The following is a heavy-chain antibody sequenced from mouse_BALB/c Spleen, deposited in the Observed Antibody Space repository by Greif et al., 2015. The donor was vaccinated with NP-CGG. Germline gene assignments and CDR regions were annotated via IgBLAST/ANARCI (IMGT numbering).Heavy chain of an antibody. CDR2: IYPGDGDT. CDR3: AREEFLFDY. J-gene: IGHJ2*01. Sequence: VQVVESGAELVRPGSSVKISCKASGYAFSSYWMNWVKQRPGQGLEWIGQIYPGDGDTNYNGKFKGKATLTADKSSSTAYMQRSSLTSEDSAVYFCAREEFLFDYWGQGTTLTVSS. CDR1: GYAFSSYW. V-gene: IGHV1-80*01.